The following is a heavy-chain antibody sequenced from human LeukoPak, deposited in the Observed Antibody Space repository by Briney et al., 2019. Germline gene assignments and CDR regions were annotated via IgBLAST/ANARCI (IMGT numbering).Heavy chain of an antibody. J-gene: IGHJ5*02. CDR2: IYYSGIT. D-gene: IGHD2-15*01. Sequence: SETLSLICTVSDYSISSGYYWGWIRQPPGKGLEWIGSIYYSGITYYNPSLKSRVTISVDTSKNQFSLKLSSVTAADTAVYYCARRGRYCSGGSCFIGLFDPWGQGTLVTVSS. V-gene: IGHV4-38-2*02. CDR1: DYSISSGYY. CDR3: ARRGRYCSGGSCFIGLFDP.